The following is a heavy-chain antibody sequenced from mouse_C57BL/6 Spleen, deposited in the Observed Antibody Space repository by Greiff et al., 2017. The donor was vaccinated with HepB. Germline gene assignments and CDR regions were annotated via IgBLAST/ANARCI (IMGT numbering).Heavy chain of an antibody. Sequence: QVQLQQPGAELVKPGASVKLSCKASGYTFTSYWMQWVKQRPGQGLEWIGEIDPSDSYTNYNQKFKGKATLTVDTSSSTSYMQLSSLTSEDSAVYYCASYPADGYYAFDYWGQGTTLTVSS. D-gene: IGHD2-3*01. J-gene: IGHJ2*01. CDR1: GYTFTSYW. CDR2: IDPSDSYT. CDR3: ASYPADGYYAFDY. V-gene: IGHV1-50*01.